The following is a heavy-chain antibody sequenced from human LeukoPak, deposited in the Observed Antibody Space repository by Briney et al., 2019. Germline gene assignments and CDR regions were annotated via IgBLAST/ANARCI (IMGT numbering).Heavy chain of an antibody. Sequence: SQTLSLTCTVSGGSISSGDYYWSWIRQPPGKGLGWIGYIYYSGSTYYNPSLKSRVTISVDTSKNQFSLKLSSVTAADTAVYYCARARGFGELHFDYWGQGTLVTVSS. V-gene: IGHV4-30-4*01. CDR2: IYYSGST. CDR1: GGSISSGDYY. J-gene: IGHJ4*02. CDR3: ARARGFGELHFDY. D-gene: IGHD3-10*01.